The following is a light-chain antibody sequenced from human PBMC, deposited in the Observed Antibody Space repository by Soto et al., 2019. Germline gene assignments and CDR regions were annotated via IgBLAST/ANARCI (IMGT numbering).Light chain of an antibody. CDR1: QSVSSSY. CDR3: DQSGYSPTYT. Sequence: EIVLTQSPGTLSLSPGERATLSCRASQSVSSSYLDWYQQKPGQAPRLLIYGASSRATGIPDRFSGSWSGTDFTLTISRLEPEDFAVYDCDQSGYSPTYTFGQGTKLESK. J-gene: IGKJ2*01. V-gene: IGKV3-20*01. CDR2: GAS.